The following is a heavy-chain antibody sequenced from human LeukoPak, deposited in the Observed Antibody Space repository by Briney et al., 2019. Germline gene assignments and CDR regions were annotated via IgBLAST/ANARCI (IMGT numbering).Heavy chain of an antibody. CDR3: ARDRCGDICFYGLDV. V-gene: IGHV3-23*01. CDR1: GFTFNTYA. CDR2: VSGSGGNT. J-gene: IGHJ6*02. Sequence: PGGSLRLSCAASGFTFNTYAMSWVRHAPGKGLVWVSGVSGSGGNTYYTDSVKGRFTISRDNSKNTLYLEMNSLRAEDTAVYYCARDRCGDICFYGLDVWGQGTTVSVSS. D-gene: IGHD2-21*01.